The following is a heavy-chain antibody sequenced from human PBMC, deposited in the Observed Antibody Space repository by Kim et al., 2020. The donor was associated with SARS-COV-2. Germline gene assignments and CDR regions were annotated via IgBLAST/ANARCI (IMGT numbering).Heavy chain of an antibody. CDR3: ARTDFASCGVLGRTTLLDY. D-gene: IGHD1-26*01. CDR2: IKQDGSEK. V-gene: IGHV3-7*01. J-gene: IGHJ4*02. Sequence: GGSLRLSCAASGFTFSSYWMTWVRQAPGKGLEWLANIKQDGSEKDYVDSVKGRVTISRDNAKNSLYLQMNSLRAEDTAVYYCARTDFASCGVLGRTTLLDYWGQGTLVTVSS. CDR1: GFTFSSYW.